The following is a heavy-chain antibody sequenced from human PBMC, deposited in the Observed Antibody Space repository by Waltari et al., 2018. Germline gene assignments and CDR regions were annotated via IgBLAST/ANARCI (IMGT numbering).Heavy chain of an antibody. D-gene: IGHD6-6*01. V-gene: IGHV4-39*07. CDR1: GGSLSSRSYY. Sequence: QLQLQESGPGLVKPSETLSLTCTVSGGSLSSRSYYWGWIRQPPGKGLEWIGSIYYSGSTYYNPSLKSRVTISVDTSKNQFSLKLSSVTAADTAVYYCARYPVYSSSSSVDYWGQGTLVTVSS. CDR3: ARYPVYSSSSSVDY. CDR2: IYYSGST. J-gene: IGHJ4*02.